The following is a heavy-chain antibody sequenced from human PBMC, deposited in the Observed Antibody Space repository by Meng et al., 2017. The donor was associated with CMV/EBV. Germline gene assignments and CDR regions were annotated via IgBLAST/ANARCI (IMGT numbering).Heavy chain of an antibody. CDR1: GYTFTGHY. Sequence: ASVKVSCKASGYTFTGHYMHWVRQAPGQGLEWMGWINPNSGGTNYAQKFQGRVTMTRGTSISTAYMELSRLRSDDTAVYYCARERVIVVIPAATTYYYYGMDVWGQGTTVTVSS. V-gene: IGHV1-2*02. CDR3: ARERVIVVIPAATTYYYYGMDV. CDR2: INPNSGGT. D-gene: IGHD2-2*01. J-gene: IGHJ6*02.